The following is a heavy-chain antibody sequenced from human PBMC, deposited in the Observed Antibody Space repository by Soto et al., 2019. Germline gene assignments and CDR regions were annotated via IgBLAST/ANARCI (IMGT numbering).Heavy chain of an antibody. D-gene: IGHD3-3*02. V-gene: IGHV4-30-2*01. CDR3: ARVGWRAFYFDF. J-gene: IGHJ4*02. CDR2: TYHSGST. Sequence: QLQLQESGSGLVKPSQTLSLTCAVSGGSISSGDYSWIWIRRPPGKGLEWIGYTYHSGSTYYNPSLKRRVTISVDRSKNQCSLKLSSVTAADTAVYYCARVGWRAFYFDFWGQGTLVTVSS. CDR1: GGSISSGDYS.